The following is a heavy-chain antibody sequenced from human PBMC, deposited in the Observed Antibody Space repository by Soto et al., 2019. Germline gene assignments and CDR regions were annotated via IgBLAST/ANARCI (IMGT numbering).Heavy chain of an antibody. Sequence: QITLKESGPTVVKPTQTLTLTCTFSGFSLSTTEVGVGWIRQPPGKALEWLALIYWDDDKRYSPSLKSRLAITRDTSKNEVVLTMTNMDPADTATYFCARRGKWNHLDYWGQGTLVTVSS. V-gene: IGHV2-5*02. D-gene: IGHD1-1*01. CDR1: GFSLSTTEVG. CDR2: IYWDDDK. J-gene: IGHJ4*02. CDR3: ARRGKWNHLDY.